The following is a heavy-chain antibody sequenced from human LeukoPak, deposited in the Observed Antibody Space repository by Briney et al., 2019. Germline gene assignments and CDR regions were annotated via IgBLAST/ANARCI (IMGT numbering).Heavy chain of an antibody. J-gene: IGHJ4*02. Sequence: SETLPLTCAVYGGSFSGYYWSWIRQPPGKGLEWIGEINHSGSTNYNPSLKSRVTISVDTSKNQFSLKLSSVTAADTAVYYCARGGYRPFDYWGQGTLVTVSS. D-gene: IGHD2-15*01. CDR3: ARGGYRPFDY. CDR2: INHSGST. CDR1: GGSFSGYY. V-gene: IGHV4-34*01.